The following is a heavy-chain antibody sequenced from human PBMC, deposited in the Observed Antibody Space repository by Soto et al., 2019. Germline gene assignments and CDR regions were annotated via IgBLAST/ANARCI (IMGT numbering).Heavy chain of an antibody. CDR2: IYSGGST. V-gene: IGHV3-53*01. CDR3: ASTNSSGWPAFDP. CDR1: GLTVRSKY. J-gene: IGHJ5*02. Sequence: GGSLRLSCAASGLTVRSKYMSWVRQAPGKGLEWVSVIYSGGSTYYADSVKGRFTISRDNSKNTLYLQMNSLRAEDTAVYYCASTNSSGWPAFDPWGQGTLVTVSS. D-gene: IGHD6-19*01.